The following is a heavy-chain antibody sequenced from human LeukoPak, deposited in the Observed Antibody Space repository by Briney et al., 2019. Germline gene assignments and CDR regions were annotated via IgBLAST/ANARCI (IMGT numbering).Heavy chain of an antibody. J-gene: IGHJ4*02. CDR3: AKKMGLAVTTQFDY. D-gene: IGHD4-17*01. CDR1: GFAFSSYA. CDR2: ISNSDDST. Sequence: PGESLRLSCAASGFAFSSYAMSWVRQAPGKGLEWVSTISNSDDSTYYADSVKGRFTISRDNSKNTLYLQMNSLRAEDTAVYYCAKKMGLAVTTQFDYWGQGTLVTVSS. V-gene: IGHV3-23*01.